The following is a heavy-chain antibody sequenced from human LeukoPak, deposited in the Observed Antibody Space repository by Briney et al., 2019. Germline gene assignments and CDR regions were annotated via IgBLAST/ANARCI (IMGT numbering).Heavy chain of an antibody. D-gene: IGHD1-26*01. V-gene: IGHV4-59*01. CDR1: GGSISSYY. J-gene: IGHJ5*02. CDR3: AGGRDGSLIDP. CDR2: IYYSGST. Sequence: SETLSLTCTVSGGSISSYYWSWIRQPPGKGLEWIGYIYYSGSTNYNPSLKSRVTISVDTSKNQFSLKLSSVTAADTAVYYCAGGRDGSLIDPWGQGTLVTVSS.